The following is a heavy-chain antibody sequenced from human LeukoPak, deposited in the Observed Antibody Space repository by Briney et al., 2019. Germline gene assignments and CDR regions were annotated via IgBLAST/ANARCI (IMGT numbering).Heavy chain of an antibody. J-gene: IGHJ3*02. Sequence: GGSLRLSCAASGFTFSSYPMTWVRQAPGKGLEWVSSILSGGSTYYADSVKGRFTISRDNSGNTLFLQLNSLRAEDTAIYYCAKVGPSGHDAFDIWGQGTMVTVSS. CDR2: ILSGGST. CDR3: AKVGPSGHDAFDI. V-gene: IGHV3-23*01. D-gene: IGHD3-10*01. CDR1: GFTFSSYP.